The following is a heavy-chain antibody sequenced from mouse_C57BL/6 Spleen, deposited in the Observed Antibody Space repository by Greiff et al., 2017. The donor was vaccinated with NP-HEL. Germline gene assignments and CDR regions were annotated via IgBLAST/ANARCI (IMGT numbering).Heavy chain of an antibody. D-gene: IGHD2-4*01. V-gene: IGHV1-81*01. CDR3: APNYDYDGAWFAY. Sequence: VQLQQSGAELARPGASVKLSCKASGYTFTSYGISWVKQRTGQGLEWIGEIYPRSGNTYYNEKFKGKATLTADKSSSTAYMALRSLTSEDSAVYFCAPNYDYDGAWFAYWGQGTLVTVSA. J-gene: IGHJ3*01. CDR2: IYPRSGNT. CDR1: GYTFTSYG.